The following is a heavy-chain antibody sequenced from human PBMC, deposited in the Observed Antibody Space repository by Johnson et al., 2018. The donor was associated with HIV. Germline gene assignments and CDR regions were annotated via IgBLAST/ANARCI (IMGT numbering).Heavy chain of an antibody. J-gene: IGHJ3*01. D-gene: IGHD3-10*01. CDR3: ARDRFGSGRPNAFDL. CDR1: GFTFSDHW. Sequence: VQLVESGGGLVQPGGSLKLSCAASGFTFSDHWMYWVRQAPGKGLVWVSRIKSDEIKKNYADSVKGRFTISRDNSKNTLYLQMNSLRIEDTAVYYCARDRFGSGRPNAFDLWGQGTMVTVSS. CDR2: IKSDEIKK. V-gene: IGHV3-74*01.